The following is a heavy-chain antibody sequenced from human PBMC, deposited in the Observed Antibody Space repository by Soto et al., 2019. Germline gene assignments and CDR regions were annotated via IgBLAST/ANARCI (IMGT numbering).Heavy chain of an antibody. D-gene: IGHD3-22*01. CDR1: GYSFTSYW. Sequence: LGESLKISCKGSGYSFTSYWISWVRQMPGKGLEWMGRIDPSDSYTNYSPSFQGHVTISADKSISTAYLQWSSLKASDTAMYYCARRPYDSSGYSGFDIWGQGTMVTVSS. V-gene: IGHV5-10-1*01. J-gene: IGHJ3*02. CDR3: ARRPYDSSGYSGFDI. CDR2: IDPSDSYT.